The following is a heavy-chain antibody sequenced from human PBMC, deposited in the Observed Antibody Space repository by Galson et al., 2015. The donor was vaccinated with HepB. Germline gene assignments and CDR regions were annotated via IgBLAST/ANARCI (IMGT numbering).Heavy chain of an antibody. D-gene: IGHD5/OR15-5a*01. CDR3: AKGWGSGVYPFDY. CDR1: GFSFNIYA. Sequence: SLRLSCAASGFSFNIYAMTWVRQAPGKGLEWVSAIAGNDGSVDYADSVKGRFTISRDNSRTTLYLQMNSLRAEDTAVYYCAKGWGSGVYPFDYWGQGVRVAVSS. V-gene: IGHV3-23*01. J-gene: IGHJ4*02. CDR2: IAGNDGSV.